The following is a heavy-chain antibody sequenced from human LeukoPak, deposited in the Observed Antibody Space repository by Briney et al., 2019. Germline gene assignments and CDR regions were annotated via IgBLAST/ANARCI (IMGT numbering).Heavy chain of an antibody. CDR2: IYYSGST. Sequence: PSETLSLTCTVSGGSISSYYWSWIRQPPGKGLEWIGYIYYSGSTNYNPSLKSRVTISVDTSKNQFSLKLSSVTAADTAVYYCARLQYYDFWSGYLHWFDPWGQGTLVTASS. CDR3: ARLQYYDFWSGYLHWFDP. CDR1: GGSISSYY. J-gene: IGHJ5*02. V-gene: IGHV4-59*08. D-gene: IGHD3-3*01.